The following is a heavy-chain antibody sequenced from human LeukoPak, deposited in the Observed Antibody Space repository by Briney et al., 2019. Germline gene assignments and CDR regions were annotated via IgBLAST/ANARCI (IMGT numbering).Heavy chain of an antibody. D-gene: IGHD5-18*01. V-gene: IGHV1-3*04. Sequence: GASVKVSCKASGYIFTSYPIHWVRQAPGQRLEWMGWINTGNGNTKYSQRFEGRVTVITDTSAAAAYVELSSLRSEDTAVYYCARDRAMADYWGQGTLVTVSS. CDR1: GYIFTSYP. CDR3: ARDRAMADY. J-gene: IGHJ4*02. CDR2: INTGNGNT.